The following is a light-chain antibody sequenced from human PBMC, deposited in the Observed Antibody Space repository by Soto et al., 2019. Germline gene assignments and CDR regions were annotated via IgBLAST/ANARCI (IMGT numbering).Light chain of an antibody. V-gene: IGLV2-14*01. J-gene: IGLJ1*01. CDR3: CSYAGSSTYV. CDR2: EVS. Sequence: QSALTQPASVSGSLGQSITISCTGTSSDIGGYKYVSWYQQHPGKAPKLIIFEVSNRPSGVSDRFSGSNSGNTASLTISGLQAEDEADYYCCSYAGSSTYVFGTGTKVTVL. CDR1: SSDIGGYKY.